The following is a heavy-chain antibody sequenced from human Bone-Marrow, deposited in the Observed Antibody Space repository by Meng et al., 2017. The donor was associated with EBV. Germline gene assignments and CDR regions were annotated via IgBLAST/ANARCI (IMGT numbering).Heavy chain of an antibody. CDR3: VGAHYGDSSGYYYAY. Sequence: QVHLEESVPGPANPSGTLSLTAAGSGGSISGSNWWSWVRQPPGKGLEWIGEIYHSGSTNYNPSLKSRVTISVDKSKNQFSLKLSSVTAADTAVYYCVGAHYGDSSGYYYAYWGQGTLVTVSS. V-gene: IGHV4-4*02. CDR2: IYHSGST. CDR1: GGSISGSNW. J-gene: IGHJ4*02. D-gene: IGHD3-22*01.